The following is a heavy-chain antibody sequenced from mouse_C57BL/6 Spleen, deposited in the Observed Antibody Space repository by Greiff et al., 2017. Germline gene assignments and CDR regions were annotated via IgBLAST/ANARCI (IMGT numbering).Heavy chain of an antibody. CDR2: IDPETGGT. D-gene: IGHD1-1*01. CDR1: GYTFTDYE. Sequence: VQLQQSGAELVRPGASVTLSCKASGYTFTDYEMHWVKQTPVHGLEWIGAIDPETGGTAYNQKFKGKAILTADKSSSTAYMELRSLTSEDSAVYYCTKGDYYGSSAAWCAYWGQGTLVTVSA. J-gene: IGHJ3*01. CDR3: TKGDYYGSSAAWCAY. V-gene: IGHV1-15*01.